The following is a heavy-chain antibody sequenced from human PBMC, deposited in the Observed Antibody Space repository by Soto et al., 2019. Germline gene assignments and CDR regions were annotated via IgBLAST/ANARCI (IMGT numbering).Heavy chain of an antibody. Sequence: EVQLVESGGNLVQPGGSLRLSCAASGFTFSSYDMHWVRQDTGKGLEWVSAIGTAGDTYYPDSVKVRFTISRENAKNSLYRQMTSLRAGDTAVYDCARGDNSGWSAFDVGGQGTMVTVSS. J-gene: IGHJ3*01. CDR3: ARGDNSGWSAFDV. D-gene: IGHD6-19*01. CDR2: IGTAGDT. V-gene: IGHV3-13*01. CDR1: GFTFSSYD.